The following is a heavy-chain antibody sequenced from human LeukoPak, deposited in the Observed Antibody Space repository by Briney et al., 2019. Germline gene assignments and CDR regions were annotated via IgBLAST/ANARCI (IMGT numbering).Heavy chain of an antibody. Sequence: GGSLRLSCATSGFTFSNYAVSWVRQAPGKGLEWVSSISGSGGTTYYADSVKGRLTISRDNSKNTLYLQMNSLRAEDTAVYYCAKDPCRASSGLVDYWGQGTLVTVSS. CDR3: AKDPCRASSGLVDY. D-gene: IGHD6-6*01. CDR1: GFTFSNYA. J-gene: IGHJ4*02. CDR2: ISGSGGTT. V-gene: IGHV3-23*01.